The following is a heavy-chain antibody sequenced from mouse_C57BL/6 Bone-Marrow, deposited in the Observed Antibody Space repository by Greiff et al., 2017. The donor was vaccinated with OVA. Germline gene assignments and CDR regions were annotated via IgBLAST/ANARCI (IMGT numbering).Heavy chain of an antibody. D-gene: IGHD1-1*01. CDR3: ARDDYGSLYFYWYFDV. V-gene: IGHV3-6*01. Sequence: EVQLQESGPGLVKPSQSLSLTCSVTGYSITSGYYWNWIRQFPGNKLEWMGYISYDGSNNYNPSLKHRISITRDTSKNQFFLKLNSVTTEDTATYYCARDDYGSLYFYWYFDVWGTGTTVTVSS. CDR2: ISYDGSN. CDR1: GYSITSGYY. J-gene: IGHJ1*03.